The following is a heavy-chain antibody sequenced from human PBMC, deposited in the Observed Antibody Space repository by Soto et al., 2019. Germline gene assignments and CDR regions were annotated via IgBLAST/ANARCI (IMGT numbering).Heavy chain of an antibody. V-gene: IGHV3-9*01. CDR3: AKSRMAVAGTFDY. CDR1: GFTFDDYA. J-gene: IGHJ4*02. Sequence: GGSLRLSCAASGFTFDDYAMHWVRQAPGKGLEWVSGISWNSGSIGYADSVKGRFTISRDNAKNSLYLQMNSLRAEDTALYYCAKSRMAVAGTFDYWGQGTLVTVSS. CDR2: ISWNSGSI. D-gene: IGHD6-19*01.